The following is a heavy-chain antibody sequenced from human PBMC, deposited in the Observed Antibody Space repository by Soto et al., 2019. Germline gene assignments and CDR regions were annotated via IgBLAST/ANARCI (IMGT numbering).Heavy chain of an antibody. J-gene: IGHJ4*02. CDR3: ARRLGYFYDRGFDY. CDR2: ISSSGSTI. D-gene: IGHD3-22*01. CDR1: GFTFSSYE. Sequence: VGSLRLSCAASGFTFSSYEMNWVRQAPGKGLEWVSYISSSGSTIYYADSVKGRFTISRDNAKNSLYLQMNSLRAEDTAVYYCARRLGYFYDRGFDYWGQGTLVTVSS. V-gene: IGHV3-48*03.